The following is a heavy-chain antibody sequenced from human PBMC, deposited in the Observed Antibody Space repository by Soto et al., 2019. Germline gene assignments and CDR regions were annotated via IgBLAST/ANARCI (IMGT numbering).Heavy chain of an antibody. D-gene: IGHD4-17*01. J-gene: IGHJ5*02. CDR1: GFTFSSYE. CDR3: ARRGDHDYGDYGPWGSVGSNWFDP. V-gene: IGHV3-48*03. Sequence: EVQLVESGGGLVQPGGSLRLSCAASGFTFSSYEMNWVRQAPGKGLEWVSYISSSGSTIYYADSVKGRFTISRDNAKNSLYLQMNSLRAEDTAVYYCARRGDHDYGDYGPWGSVGSNWFDPWGQGTLVTVSS. CDR2: ISSSGSTI.